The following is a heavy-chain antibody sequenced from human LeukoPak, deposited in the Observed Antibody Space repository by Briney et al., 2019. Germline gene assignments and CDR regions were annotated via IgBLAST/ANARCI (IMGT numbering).Heavy chain of an antibody. CDR2: IIPIFGTA. CDR1: GGTFSSYA. J-gene: IGHJ4*02. V-gene: IGHV1-69*13. D-gene: IGHD5-24*01. Sequence: ASVKVSCKASGGTFSSYAISWVRQAPGQGLEWMGGIIPIFGTANYAQKFQGRVTITADESTSTAYMELSSLRSEDTAVYYCARFADGYNHWHYWGQGTLVTVSS. CDR3: ARFADGYNHWHY.